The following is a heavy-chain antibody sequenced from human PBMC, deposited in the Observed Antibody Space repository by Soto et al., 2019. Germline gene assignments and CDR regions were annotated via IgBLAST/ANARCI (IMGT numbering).Heavy chain of an antibody. Sequence: GGSLRLSCAASGFTFSSYWMSWVRQAPGKGLEWVANIKQDGSEKYYVDSVKGRFTISRDNAKNSLYLQMNSLRAEDTAVYYCARDSSDFTYYDFWSGYYTGKLDYWGQGTLVTVSS. CDR3: ARDSSDFTYYDFWSGYYTGKLDY. CDR2: IKQDGSEK. J-gene: IGHJ4*02. CDR1: GFTFSSYW. V-gene: IGHV3-7*01. D-gene: IGHD3-3*01.